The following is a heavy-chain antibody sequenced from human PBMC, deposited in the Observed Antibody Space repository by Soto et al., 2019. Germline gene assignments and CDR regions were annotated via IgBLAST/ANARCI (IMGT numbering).Heavy chain of an antibody. D-gene: IGHD2-8*02. CDR1: GDSISTFNW. V-gene: IGHV4-4*02. Sequence: SSETLSLTCGVSGDSISTFNWWTWVRQSPGKGLEWIGEVYHDGSTNYNPSLKSRVTISVDTSKNQFSLTLKSMTAADTAVYYCAKEQLIGLPGAFDTWGQGTMVTVSS. J-gene: IGHJ3*02. CDR3: AKEQLIGLPGAFDT. CDR2: VYHDGST.